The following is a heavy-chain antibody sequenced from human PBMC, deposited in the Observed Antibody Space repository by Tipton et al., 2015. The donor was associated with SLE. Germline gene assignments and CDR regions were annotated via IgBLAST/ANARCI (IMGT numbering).Heavy chain of an antibody. V-gene: IGHV4-38-2*01. Sequence: GLVKPSETLSLTCAVSGYSISSGYYWGWIRQPPGKGLEWIGEINHSGSTNYNPSLKSRVTISVDTSKNQFSLKLSSVTAADTAVYYCARGGVVGARWLDYWGQGTLVTVSS. D-gene: IGHD1-26*01. CDR2: INHSGST. CDR1: GYSISSGYY. CDR3: ARGGVVGARWLDY. J-gene: IGHJ4*02.